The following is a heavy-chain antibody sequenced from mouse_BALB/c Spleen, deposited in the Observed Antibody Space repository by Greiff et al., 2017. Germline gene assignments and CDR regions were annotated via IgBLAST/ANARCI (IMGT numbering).Heavy chain of an antibody. J-gene: IGHJ2*01. Sequence: EVQLVESGGGLVKPGGSLKLSCAASGFTFSSYAMSWVRQSPEKRLEWVAEISSGGSYTYYPDTVTGRFTISRDNAKNTLYLEMSSLRSEDTAMYYCARGGLRSDYWGQGTTLTVSS. CDR1: GFTFSSYA. D-gene: IGHD2-4*01. V-gene: IGHV5-9-4*01. CDR2: ISSGGSYT. CDR3: ARGGLRSDY.